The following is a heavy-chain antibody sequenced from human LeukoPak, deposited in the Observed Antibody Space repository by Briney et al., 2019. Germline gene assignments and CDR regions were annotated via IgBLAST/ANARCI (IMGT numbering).Heavy chain of an antibody. D-gene: IGHD3-3*01. Sequence: GASVKVSCKASGHTFTGYYMHWVRQAPGQGLEWMGWINPNSGGTNYAQKFQGRVTMTRDTSISTAYMELSRLRSDDTAVYYCARDLASGYDFWSGNNWFDPWGQGTLVTVSS. V-gene: IGHV1-2*02. CDR3: ARDLASGYDFWSGNNWFDP. J-gene: IGHJ5*02. CDR2: INPNSGGT. CDR1: GHTFTGYY.